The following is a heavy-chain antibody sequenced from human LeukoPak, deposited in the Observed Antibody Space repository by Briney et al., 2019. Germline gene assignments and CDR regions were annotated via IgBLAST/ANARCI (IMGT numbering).Heavy chain of an antibody. Sequence: GGSLRLSCAASGFTFSSYEMTWVRQAPGKGLEWVSYISSSGSTIYYADSVKGRFTISRDNAKNSLYLQMNSLRAEDTAVYYCARGAGSGADYYYYYYMDVWAKGPRSPSP. CDR2: ISSSGSTI. CDR3: ARGAGSGADYYYYYYMDV. J-gene: IGHJ6*03. D-gene: IGHD1-26*01. CDR1: GFTFSSYE. V-gene: IGHV3-48*03.